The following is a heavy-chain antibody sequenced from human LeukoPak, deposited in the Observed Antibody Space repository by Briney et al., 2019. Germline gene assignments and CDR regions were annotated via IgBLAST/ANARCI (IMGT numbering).Heavy chain of an antibody. Sequence: SETLSLTCTVSGGSISSYYWSWIRQPPGKGLEWIGYIYYSGSTNYNPSLKSRVTISVDTSKNQFSLKLRSVTAADTAVYYCASLQLVDYWGQGTLVTVSS. J-gene: IGHJ4*02. CDR2: IYYSGST. CDR1: GGSISSYY. CDR3: ASLQLVDY. D-gene: IGHD6-6*01. V-gene: IGHV4-59*01.